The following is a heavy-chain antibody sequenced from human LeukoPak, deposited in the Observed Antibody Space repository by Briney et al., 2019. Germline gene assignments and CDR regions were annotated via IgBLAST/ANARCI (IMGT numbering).Heavy chain of an antibody. Sequence: PGGSLRLSCAPSGFTFSSYAMSWVRQAPGKGLEWVSSISSNGSYIYYTDSVKGRFTISRDSAKNSLYLQMNSLRAADTAVYYCARDRLFYDYVWGSFRLWGQGTLVAVSS. CDR1: GFTFSSYA. CDR2: ISSNGSYI. CDR3: ARDRLFYDYVWGSFRL. J-gene: IGHJ4*02. D-gene: IGHD3-16*02. V-gene: IGHV3-21*01.